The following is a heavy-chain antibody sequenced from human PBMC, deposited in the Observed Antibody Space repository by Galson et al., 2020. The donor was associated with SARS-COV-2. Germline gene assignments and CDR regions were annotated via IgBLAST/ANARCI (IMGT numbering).Heavy chain of an antibody. Sequence: SVKVSCKASGGTFSSYGFTWVRQAPGQGLEWMGGIIPVLGIVDYAQKFQGRVTITADESTSTTYMDLSSLRSEDTAVYYCARSPFITRKYESSWDYYYGVDVWGQGTTVTVSS. D-gene: IGHD3-22*01. CDR3: ARSPFITRKYESSWDYYYGVDV. CDR2: IIPVLGIV. CDR1: GGTFSSYG. J-gene: IGHJ6*02. V-gene: IGHV1-69*10.